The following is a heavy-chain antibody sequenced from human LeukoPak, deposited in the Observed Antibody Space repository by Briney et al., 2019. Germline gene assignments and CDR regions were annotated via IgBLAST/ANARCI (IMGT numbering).Heavy chain of an antibody. CDR2: IVPIIAKA. CDR3: ARDRSVMVPDASAY. Sequence: SVTVSCKASGGTFDTYAISWVRQAPGQGLEWMGRIVPIIAKATHAQKFQVRLTITADRTTRPAYMELSGLTFEDTAIYFCARDRSVMVPDASAYCGQGTRVTVSS. CDR1: GGTFDTYA. J-gene: IGHJ4*02. D-gene: IGHD4/OR15-4a*01. V-gene: IGHV1-69*04.